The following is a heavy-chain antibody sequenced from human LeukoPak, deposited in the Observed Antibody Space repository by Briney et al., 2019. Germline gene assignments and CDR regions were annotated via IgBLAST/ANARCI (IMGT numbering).Heavy chain of an antibody. Sequence: SQTLSLTCTVSDDSIKSDTYYWSWIRLYPGKGLEWIGYIYYSGSTYYNPSLKSRVTISVDTSKNQFSLKLSSVTAADTAVYYCARETRDSPYADYWGQGTLVTVSS. J-gene: IGHJ4*02. D-gene: IGHD2-2*01. CDR2: IYYSGST. CDR1: DDSIKSDTYY. CDR3: ARETRDSPYADY. V-gene: IGHV4-31*03.